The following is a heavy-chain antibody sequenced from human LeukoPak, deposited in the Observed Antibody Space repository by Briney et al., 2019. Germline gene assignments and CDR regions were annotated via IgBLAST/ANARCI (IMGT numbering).Heavy chain of an antibody. D-gene: IGHD3-3*01. CDR1: VGTFSSYA. CDR3: ARDRTGEEFGVVTSFYFDY. Sequence: SVKVSCKASVGTFSSYAISWVRQAPGQGLEWMGGIIPIFGTANYAQKFQGRVTITADESTRTAYMGLSSLRSEDTAVYYCARDRTGEEFGVVTSFYFDYWGQGTLVTVSS. V-gene: IGHV1-69*01. CDR2: IIPIFGTA. J-gene: IGHJ4*02.